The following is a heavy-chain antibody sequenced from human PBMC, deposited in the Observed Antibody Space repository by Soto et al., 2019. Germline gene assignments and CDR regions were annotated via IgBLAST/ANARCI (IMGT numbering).Heavy chain of an antibody. CDR3: ARETPTPSGPYFDY. Sequence: SETLSLTCAVYGGSFSGYYWSWIRQPPGKGLEWIGEINHSGSTNYNPSLKSRVTISVDTSKNQFSLKLSSVTAADTAVYYCARETPTPSGPYFDYWGQGTLVTVSS. CDR2: INHSGST. J-gene: IGHJ4*02. CDR1: GGSFSGYY. D-gene: IGHD7-27*01. V-gene: IGHV4-34*01.